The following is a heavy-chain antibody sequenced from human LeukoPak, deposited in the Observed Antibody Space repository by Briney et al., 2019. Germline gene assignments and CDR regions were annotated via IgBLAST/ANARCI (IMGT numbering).Heavy chain of an antibody. CDR1: GYTFTSYG. V-gene: IGHV1-18*03. J-gene: IGHJ4*02. CDR3: ARDFWVSSSGYTPFDY. D-gene: IGHD5-12*01. CDR2: ISAYNGNT. Sequence: ASVKVSCKASGYTFTSYGISWVRQAPGQGLEWMGWISAYNGNTNYAQKLQGRVTMTTDTSTSTAYMELRSLRSDDMAVYYCARDFWVSSSGYTPFDYWGQGTLVTVSS.